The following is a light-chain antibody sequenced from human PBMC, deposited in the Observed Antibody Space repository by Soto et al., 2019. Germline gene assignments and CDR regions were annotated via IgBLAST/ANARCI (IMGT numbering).Light chain of an antibody. CDR3: SSYTGSSTYV. CDR1: SNDVGGYNY. Sequence: QSVLTQPASVSGSPGQSITISCTGTSNDVGGYNYVSWYQQHPGKAPKLMIYDVSNRPSGVSNRFSGSKPANTASLTISGLQTEDESDYYCSSYTGSSTYVFGTGTKLTVL. V-gene: IGLV2-14*03. J-gene: IGLJ1*01. CDR2: DVS.